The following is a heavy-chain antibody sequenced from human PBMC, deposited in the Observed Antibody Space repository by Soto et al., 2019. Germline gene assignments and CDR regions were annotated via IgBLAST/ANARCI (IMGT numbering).Heavy chain of an antibody. CDR3: ARVGMFYGMDV. Sequence: PSETLSLTCTVSGGSISSSSYYWGWIRQPPGKGLEWIGSIYYSGSTYYNPSLKSRVTMSVDTSKNQFSLKLSSVTAADTAVYYCARVGMFYGMDVWGQGTTVTVSS. V-gene: IGHV4-39*01. CDR1: GGSISSSSYY. CDR2: IYYSGST. J-gene: IGHJ6*02. D-gene: IGHD3-10*02.